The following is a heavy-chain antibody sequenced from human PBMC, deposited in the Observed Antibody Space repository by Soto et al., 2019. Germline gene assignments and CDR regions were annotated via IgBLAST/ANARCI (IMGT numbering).Heavy chain of an antibody. CDR1: GGSISSYY. V-gene: IGHV4-59*01. CDR2: IYYSGST. CDR3: ARGGTIFGVVTPNYYSGMDV. Sequence: PSETLSLTCTVSGGSISSYYWTWIRQPPGKGLEWIGYIYYSGSTNYNPSLKSRVTISVATSKNQFSLKLSSVTAADTAVYYCARGGTIFGVVTPNYYSGMDVWGQGTTVTVSS. D-gene: IGHD3-3*01. J-gene: IGHJ6*02.